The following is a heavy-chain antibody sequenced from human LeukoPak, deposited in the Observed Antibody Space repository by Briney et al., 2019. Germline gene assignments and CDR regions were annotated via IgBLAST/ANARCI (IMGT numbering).Heavy chain of an antibody. CDR1: GFTFSSYS. Sequence: PGGSLRLSCAASGFTFSSYSMNWVRQAPGKGLEWVSYISSSSSTIYYADSVKGRFTISRDNAKNSLYLQMNSLRAEDTAVYYCARAGGSGWYLLNDYWGQGTLVTVSS. D-gene: IGHD6-19*01. CDR3: ARAGGSGWYLLNDY. V-gene: IGHV3-48*01. J-gene: IGHJ4*02. CDR2: ISSSSSTI.